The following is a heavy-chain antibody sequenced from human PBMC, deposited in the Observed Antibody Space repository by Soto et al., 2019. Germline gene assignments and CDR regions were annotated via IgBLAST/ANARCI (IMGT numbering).Heavy chain of an antibody. CDR1: EGPISIGGYY. CDR2: IYHSGST. D-gene: IGHD6-6*01. Sequence: PSETLSLTCAFSEGPISIGGYYWSWIRQPPGKGLEWIGYIYHSGSTYYNPSLKSRVTISVDRSKNQFSLKLSSVTAADTAVYYCARDSYSSSSRGWFDPWGQGTLVTAPQ. J-gene: IGHJ5*02. CDR3: ARDSYSSSSRGWFDP. V-gene: IGHV4-30-2*01.